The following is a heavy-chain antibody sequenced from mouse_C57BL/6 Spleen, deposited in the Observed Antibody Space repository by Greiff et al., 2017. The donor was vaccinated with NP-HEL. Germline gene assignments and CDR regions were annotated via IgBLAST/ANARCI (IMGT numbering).Heavy chain of an antibody. CDR1: GFTFSSYG. D-gene: IGHD2-1*01. J-gene: IGHJ4*01. CDR2: ISSGGSYT. V-gene: IGHV5-6*01. Sequence: EVKVVESGGDLVKPGGSLKLSCAASGFTFSSYGMSWVRQTPDKRLEWVATISSGGSYTYYPDSVKGRFTISRDNAKNTLYLQMSSLKSEDTAMYYCARLRGNYDWDYAMDYWGQGTSVTVSS. CDR3: ARLRGNYDWDYAMDY.